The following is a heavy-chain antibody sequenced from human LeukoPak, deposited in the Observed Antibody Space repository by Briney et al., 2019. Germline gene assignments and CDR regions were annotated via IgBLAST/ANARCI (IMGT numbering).Heavy chain of an antibody. CDR1: GGSFSGHY. CDR2: VNHSGIT. CDR3: ARLVVWSGYPLDS. D-gene: IGHD3-3*01. Sequence: SETLSLTCAVFGGSFSGHYWSWIRQPPGKGLEWIGEVNHSGITNYNPSLKSRFTISVDTSKSQFSLKLTSVTAADTAVYYCARLVVWSGYPLDSWGQGTLVTVSS. V-gene: IGHV4-34*01. J-gene: IGHJ4*02.